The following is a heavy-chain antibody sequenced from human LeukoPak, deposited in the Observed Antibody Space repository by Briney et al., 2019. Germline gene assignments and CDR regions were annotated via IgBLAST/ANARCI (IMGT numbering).Heavy chain of an antibody. CDR1: GYSFTSYW. CDR2: IYPGDPDT. V-gene: IGHV5-51*01. Sequence: GESLKISCKGSGYSFTSYWIGWVRQMPGKGLEWVGIIYPGDPDTRYSPSFQGQVTISADKSISTAYLQWSSLKASDTAMYYCARSVPAAIYAFDIWGQGTMVTVSS. CDR3: ARSVPAAIYAFDI. D-gene: IGHD2-2*01. J-gene: IGHJ3*02.